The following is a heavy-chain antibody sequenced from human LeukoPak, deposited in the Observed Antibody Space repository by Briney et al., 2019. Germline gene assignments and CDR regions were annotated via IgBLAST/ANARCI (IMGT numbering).Heavy chain of an antibody. CDR3: AKALNIAESWTGDY. CDR2: ISGSGGST. V-gene: IGHV3-23*01. J-gene: IGHJ4*02. CDR1: GFTFSSYA. D-gene: IGHD6-13*01. Sequence: GGSLRLSCAASGFTFSSYAMSWVRQAPGKGLEWVSAISGSGGSTYYADSVKGRFTISRDNSENTLYLQMNSLRAEDTAVYYRAKALNIAESWTGDYWGQGTLVTVSS.